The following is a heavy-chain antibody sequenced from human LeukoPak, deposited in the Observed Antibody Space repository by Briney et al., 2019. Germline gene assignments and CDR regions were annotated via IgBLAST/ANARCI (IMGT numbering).Heavy chain of an antibody. CDR3: ARDFYTMVRGVQPATLDY. D-gene: IGHD3-10*01. J-gene: IGHJ4*02. CDR1: GYTFTGYG. CDR2: ISAYIGNT. Sequence: ASVKVSCKASGYTFTGYGISSGRQAPGQGLECMGWISAYIGNTNYAQKLQGRVTMTTDTSTSTAYMELRSLRSDDTAVYYCARDFYTMVRGVQPATLDYWGQGTLVTVSS. V-gene: IGHV1-18*01.